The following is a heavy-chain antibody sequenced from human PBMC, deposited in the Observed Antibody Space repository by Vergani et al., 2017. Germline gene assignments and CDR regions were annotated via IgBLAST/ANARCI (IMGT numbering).Heavy chain of an antibody. D-gene: IGHD3-3*01. CDR3: ARDRRDFWSGYLHYYYYYGMDV. CDR1: GFTFDDYA. CDR2: IKQDGSEK. Sequence: EVQLVESGGGLVQPGRSLRLSCAASGFTFDDYAMHWVRQAPGKGLEWVANIKQDGSEKYYVDSVKGRFTISRDNAKNSLYLQMNSLRAEDTAVYYCARDRRDFWSGYLHYYYYYGMDVWGQGTTVTVSS. J-gene: IGHJ6*02. V-gene: IGHV3-7*01.